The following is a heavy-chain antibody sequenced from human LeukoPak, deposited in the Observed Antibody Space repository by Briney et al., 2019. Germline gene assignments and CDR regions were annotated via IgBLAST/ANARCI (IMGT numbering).Heavy chain of an antibody. CDR1: GFTFSSYG. CDR2: IWYDGSNK. CDR3: AKDLAAAGIFDY. V-gene: IGHV3-33*06. Sequence: GRSLRLSCAASGFTFSSYGMHWVRRAPGKGLEWVAVIWYDGSNKYYADSVKGRFTISRDNSKNTLYLQMNSLRAEDTAVYYCAKDLAAAGIFDYWGQGTLVTVSS. D-gene: IGHD6-13*01. J-gene: IGHJ4*02.